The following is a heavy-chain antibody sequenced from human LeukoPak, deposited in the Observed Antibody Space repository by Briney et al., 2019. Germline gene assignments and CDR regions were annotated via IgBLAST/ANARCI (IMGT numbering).Heavy chain of an antibody. V-gene: IGHV3-66*01. CDR2: IYSGGST. J-gene: IGHJ4*02. CDR1: GFTVSSNY. Sequence: GGSLRLSCAASGFTVSSNYMSWVRQAPGKGLEWVPVIYSGGSTYYADSVKGRFTISRDNSKNTLYLQMNSLRAEDTAVYYCARAASPLYYDSSVDYFDYWGQGTLVTVSS. CDR3: ARAASPLYYDSSVDYFDY. D-gene: IGHD3-22*01.